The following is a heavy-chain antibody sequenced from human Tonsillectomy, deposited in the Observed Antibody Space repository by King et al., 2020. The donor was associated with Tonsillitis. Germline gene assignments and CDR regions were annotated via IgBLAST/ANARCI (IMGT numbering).Heavy chain of an antibody. CDR3: ARDIGYYDSSGYENGDAFDI. J-gene: IGHJ3*02. Sequence: QLQESGPGLVKPSETLSLTCTVSGGSISSYYWSWIRQPPGKGLEWIGYIFYSGSTNYNPSLKSRVTISLDTSKNQFSLKLSSLTAADTAVYYCARDIGYYDSSGYENGDAFDIWGQGTVVTVSS. V-gene: IGHV4-59*01. CDR2: IFYSGST. CDR1: GGSISSYY. D-gene: IGHD3-22*01.